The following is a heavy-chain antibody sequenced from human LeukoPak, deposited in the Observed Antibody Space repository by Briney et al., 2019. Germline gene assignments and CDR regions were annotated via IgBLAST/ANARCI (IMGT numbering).Heavy chain of an antibody. CDR1: GDSVSSNSVA. Sequence: SQTLSLTCAISGDSVSSNSVAWNWISQSPPRGLKWLGRAYSRSRGGRDYAISVRSRINIDTDISRNRFSLQLSSVTPEDTAVYYCARGTNSTFDVWGQGTMVTVSS. J-gene: IGHJ3*01. CDR2: AYSRSRGGR. V-gene: IGHV6-1*01. CDR3: ARGTNSTFDV. D-gene: IGHD1-7*01.